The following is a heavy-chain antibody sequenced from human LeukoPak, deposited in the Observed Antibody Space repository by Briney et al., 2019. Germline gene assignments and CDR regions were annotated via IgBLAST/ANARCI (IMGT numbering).Heavy chain of an antibody. CDR1: GYIFTSYG. J-gene: IGHJ4*02. V-gene: IGHV1-18*01. D-gene: IGHD4-11*01. Sequence: ASVKVSCKASGYIFTSYGILWVRQAPGQGLQWMGWISAHNGNTNYAQNLQGRVTMTTDTSTSTVYMELRSLRSDDTAVYYCAGAQTTLLLDYWGQGTLVTVSS. CDR3: AGAQTTLLLDY. CDR2: ISAHNGNT.